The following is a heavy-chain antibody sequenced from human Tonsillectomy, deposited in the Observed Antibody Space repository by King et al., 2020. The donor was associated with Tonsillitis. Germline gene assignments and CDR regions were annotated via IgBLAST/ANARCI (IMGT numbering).Heavy chain of an antibody. CDR2: INAGNGNT. V-gene: IGHV1-3*01. CDR3: ARDGEWELPSTFDY. Sequence: QLVQSGAEVKKPGASVKVSCKASGYTFTSYAMHWVRQAPGQRLEWMGWINAGNGNTKYSQKFQGRVTITRDTSASTAYMELSSLRSEDTAVYYCARDGEWELPSTFDYWGQGTLVTVSS. CDR1: GYTFTSYA. D-gene: IGHD1-26*01. J-gene: IGHJ4*02.